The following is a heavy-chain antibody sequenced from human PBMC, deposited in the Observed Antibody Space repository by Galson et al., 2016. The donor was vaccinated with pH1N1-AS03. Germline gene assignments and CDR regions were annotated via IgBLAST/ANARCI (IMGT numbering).Heavy chain of an antibody. CDR3: ARVPYSYGMDV. J-gene: IGHJ6*02. CDR1: GFTFSNYG. V-gene: IGHV3-33*05. CDR2: ISFDGKNK. Sequence: SLRLSCAASGFTFSNYGMHWVRQAPGKGLEWVGVISFDGKNKFYEDSVKGRFNISRDNSKTTLYLQMNSLRAEDTAVYYCARVPYSYGMDVWGQGTTVTVSS.